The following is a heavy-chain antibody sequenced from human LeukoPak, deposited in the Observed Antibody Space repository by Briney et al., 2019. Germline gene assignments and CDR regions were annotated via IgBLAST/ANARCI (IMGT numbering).Heavy chain of an antibody. CDR3: ARDWYDIFGYYYGMDV. V-gene: IGHV4-59*01. CDR1: GGSISSYY. D-gene: IGHD3-9*01. Sequence: PSETLSLTCTVSGGSISSYYWSWIRQPPGKGLEWIGYIYYSGSTNYNPSLKSRVTISVDTSKNQFSLELSSVTAADTAVYYCARDWYDIFGYYYGMDVWGQGTTVTVSS. J-gene: IGHJ6*02. CDR2: IYYSGST.